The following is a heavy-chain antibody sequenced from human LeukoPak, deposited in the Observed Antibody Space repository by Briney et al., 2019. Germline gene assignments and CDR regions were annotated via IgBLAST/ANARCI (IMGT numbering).Heavy chain of an antibody. Sequence: GGSLRLSCVASGFTFSNAWMSWVRQAPGKGLEWVGRIKSKTDGGTTDYAVPVKGRFTISRDDSKNTLYLQMNSLRAEDTAVYYCARGLAAAEVGYYYYYMDVWGKGTTVTVSS. CDR1: GFTFSNAW. J-gene: IGHJ6*03. D-gene: IGHD6-13*01. CDR3: ARGLAAAEVGYYYYYMDV. V-gene: IGHV3-15*01. CDR2: IKSKTDGGTT.